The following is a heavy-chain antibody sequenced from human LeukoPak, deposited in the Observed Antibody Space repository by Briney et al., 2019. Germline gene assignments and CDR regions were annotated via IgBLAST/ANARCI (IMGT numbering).Heavy chain of an antibody. CDR1: GFTFSGSA. Sequence: PGGSLRLSCAASGFTFSGSAMYWVRQASGKGLEWVGHIRSKTNSYATINAASVKGRFTISRDDSKNTAYLQMNSLKTEDTAVYYCTRLHLGWGQGTLVTVSS. CDR2: IRSKTNSYAT. V-gene: IGHV3-73*01. CDR3: TRLHLG. D-gene: IGHD1-26*01. J-gene: IGHJ4*02.